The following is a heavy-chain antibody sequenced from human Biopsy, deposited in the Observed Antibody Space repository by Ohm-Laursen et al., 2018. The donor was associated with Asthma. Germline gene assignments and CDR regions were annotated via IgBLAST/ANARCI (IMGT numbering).Heavy chain of an antibody. Sequence: SQTLSRTSTVSGAYIVTPEYHRSWPRQSPGKVLDMICSGFYRCTTHYIRSLERRLHISIDTARNEFSMRLRSLTAADTAVSFCARVASYGDVYFGIDVWGPGTTVSVS. J-gene: IGHJ6*02. D-gene: IGHD4-17*01. CDR2: GFYRCTT. CDR1: GAYIVTPEYH. V-gene: IGHV4-30-4*01. CDR3: ARVASYGDVYFGIDV.